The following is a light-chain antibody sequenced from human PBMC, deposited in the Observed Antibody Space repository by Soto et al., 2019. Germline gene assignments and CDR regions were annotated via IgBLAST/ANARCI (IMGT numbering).Light chain of an antibody. V-gene: IGKV3D-15*01. CDR2: GAS. CDR1: QTVGSN. CDR3: QQYNNWPLT. Sequence: EIVLTQSPDTLSVSPGERATLSCRASQTVGSNLAWYQQKPGQAPRLLIYGASTRASDTPARFSGSGSVTEFALTISSLQSEDFAVYYCQQYNNWPLTFGQGTRLEIK. J-gene: IGKJ5*01.